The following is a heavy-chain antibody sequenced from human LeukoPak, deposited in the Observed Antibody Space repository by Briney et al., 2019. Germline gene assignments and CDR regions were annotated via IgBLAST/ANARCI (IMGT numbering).Heavy chain of an antibody. V-gene: IGHV3-30*01. Sequence: GGSLRLSCAASGFTFSDYAMHWIRQAPGKGLEWVAVISYDGSNKSYADSVKGRFTISRDNSKSMLYVQMNSLRAEDTAVYYCARDPQLYYDSSGYYFDYWGQGTLVTVSS. CDR2: ISYDGSNK. CDR1: GFTFSDYA. D-gene: IGHD3-22*01. CDR3: ARDPQLYYDSSGYYFDY. J-gene: IGHJ4*02.